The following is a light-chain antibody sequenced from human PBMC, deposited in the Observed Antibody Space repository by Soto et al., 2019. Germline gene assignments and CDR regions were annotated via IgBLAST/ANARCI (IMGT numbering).Light chain of an antibody. Sequence: EIVMTQSPATPSVSPGERATLSCRASQSISRTLAWYQQKPGQAPRLLIYGASTRATGIPARFSASGSGTEFTLTISSLQSEDFAVYYCQQYNNWPRTFGQGTKLEIK. CDR3: QQYNNWPRT. CDR2: GAS. CDR1: QSISRT. V-gene: IGKV3-15*01. J-gene: IGKJ2*01.